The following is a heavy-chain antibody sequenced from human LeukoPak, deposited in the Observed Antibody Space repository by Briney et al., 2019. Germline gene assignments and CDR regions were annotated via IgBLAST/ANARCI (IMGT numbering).Heavy chain of an antibody. V-gene: IGHV4-59*01. D-gene: IGHD3-3*01. CDR3: ARGLTYYDFWSGYWEKYYFDY. CDR2: IYYSGST. CDR1: GGSINNYY. Sequence: SETLSLTCTVSGGSINNYYWSWVRQPPGKGLEWIGYIYYSGSTNYNPSLRSRVTISVDTSKSQFSLKLSSVTAADTAVYYCARGLTYYDFWSGYWEKYYFDYWGQGTLVTVSS. J-gene: IGHJ4*02.